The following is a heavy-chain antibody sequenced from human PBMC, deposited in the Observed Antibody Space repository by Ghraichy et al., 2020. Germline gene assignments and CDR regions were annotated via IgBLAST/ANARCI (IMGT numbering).Heavy chain of an antibody. J-gene: IGHJ4*02. CDR1: GGSFSGYY. Sequence: SETLSLTCAVYGGSFSGYYWSWIRQPPGKGLEWIGEINHSGSTNYNPSLKSRVTISVDTSKNQFSLKLSSVTAADTAVYYCAREWISGQQLVDYWGQGTLVTVSS. D-gene: IGHD6-13*01. CDR2: INHSGST. V-gene: IGHV4-34*01. CDR3: AREWISGQQLVDY.